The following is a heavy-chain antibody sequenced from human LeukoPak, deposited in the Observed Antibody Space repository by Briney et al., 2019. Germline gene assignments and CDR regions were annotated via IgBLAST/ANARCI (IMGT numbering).Heavy chain of an antibody. CDR1: GFTFSDYY. D-gene: IGHD2-2*01. V-gene: IGHV3-11*04. CDR2: ISSSGSTI. CDR3: ARLPIKDIVVVPAAIKAY. Sequence: GGSLRLSXAASGFTFSDYYMSWIRQAPGKGLEWVSYISSSGSTIYYADSVKGRFTISRDNAKNSLYLQMNSLRAEDTAVYYCARLPIKDIVVVPAAIKAYWGQGTLVTVSS. J-gene: IGHJ4*02.